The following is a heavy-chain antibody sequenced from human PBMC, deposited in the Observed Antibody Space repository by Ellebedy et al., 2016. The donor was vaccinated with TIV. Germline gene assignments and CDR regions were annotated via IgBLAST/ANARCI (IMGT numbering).Heavy chain of an antibody. Sequence: GGSLRLSCAASGFTFSSYAMSWVRQAPGKGLEWVSAISTSGGSTYYADSVKGRFTISRDNSKNTLYLQLNILRAEDTAVYYCAKDFPTVAGYYHYYGMDVWGQGTTVTVSS. J-gene: IGHJ6*02. V-gene: IGHV3-23*01. CDR3: AKDFPTVAGYYHYYGMDV. D-gene: IGHD6-19*01. CDR2: ISTSGGST. CDR1: GFTFSSYA.